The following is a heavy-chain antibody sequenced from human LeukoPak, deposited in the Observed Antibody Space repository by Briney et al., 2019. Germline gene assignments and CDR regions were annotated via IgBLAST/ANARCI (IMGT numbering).Heavy chain of an antibody. J-gene: IGHJ4*02. Sequence: GGSLRLSCAASGFTFSGYEMNWVRQAPGKGLEWVSYSSSSGSTTYYADSVKGRFSISRDNAKNSLYLQMNSLRAEDTAVYYCARGPYDSYFDSWGQGTLVTVSS. V-gene: IGHV3-48*03. CDR1: GFTFSGYE. CDR2: SSSSGSTT. CDR3: ARGPYDSYFDS. D-gene: IGHD5-12*01.